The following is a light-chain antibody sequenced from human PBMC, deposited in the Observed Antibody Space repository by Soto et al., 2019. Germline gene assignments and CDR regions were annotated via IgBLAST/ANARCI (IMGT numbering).Light chain of an antibody. CDR3: YSYTSTSTYV. Sequence: QSALTQAASVSGSPGQSITISCIGTSSDVGGYNYVSWYQQHPGQAPKLMIYEVTNRPSGVSTRFSGSKSGNTASLTISALQAEDEADYYCYSYTSTSTYVFGTGTKVTVL. V-gene: IGLV2-14*01. J-gene: IGLJ1*01. CDR1: SSDVGGYNY. CDR2: EVT.